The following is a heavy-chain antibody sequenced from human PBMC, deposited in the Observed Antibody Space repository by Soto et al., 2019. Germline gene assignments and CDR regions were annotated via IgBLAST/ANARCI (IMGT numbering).Heavy chain of an antibody. CDR3: ARYCCGGSCYSGGGYYYGMDV. Sequence: QVQLQESGPGLVKPSETLSLTCTVSGGSISSYYWSWIRQPPGKGLEWIGYIYYSGSTNYNPSLKRRLTISVDTSKNPFSLKLSSVTAADTAVYYCARYCCGGSCYSGGGYYYGMDVWGQGTTVTVSS. V-gene: IGHV4-59*01. J-gene: IGHJ6*02. CDR1: GGSISSYY. CDR2: IYYSGST. D-gene: IGHD2-15*01.